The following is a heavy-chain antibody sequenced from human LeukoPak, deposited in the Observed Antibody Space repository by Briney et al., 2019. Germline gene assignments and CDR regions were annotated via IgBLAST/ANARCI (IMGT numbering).Heavy chain of an antibody. CDR3: ARVRDTAMVFDY. V-gene: IGHV4-30-2*01. D-gene: IGHD5-18*01. CDR2: IYHRGST. J-gene: IGHJ4*02. CDR1: GGSISSGGYS. Sequence: PSQTLSLTCAVSGGSISSGGYSWSWIRQPPGKGLEWIGYIYHRGSTYYNPSLKSRVTISVDRSKNQFSLKLSSVTAADTAVYYCARVRDTAMVFDYWGQGTLVTVSS.